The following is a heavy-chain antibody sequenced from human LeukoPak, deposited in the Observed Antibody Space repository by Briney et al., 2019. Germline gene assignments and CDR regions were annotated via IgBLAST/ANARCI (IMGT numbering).Heavy chain of an antibody. V-gene: IGHV1-69*13. CDR1: GGTFSSYA. J-gene: IGHJ4*02. D-gene: IGHD3-22*01. CDR2: IIPILGTA. CDR3: AGGYYDSSGYYYGFDY. Sequence: SVKVSCKASGGTFSSYAISWVRQAPGQGLEWMGGIIPILGTANYAQKFQGRVTITADESTSTAYMELSSLRSEDTAVYYCAGGYYDSSGYYYGFDYWGQGTLVTVSS.